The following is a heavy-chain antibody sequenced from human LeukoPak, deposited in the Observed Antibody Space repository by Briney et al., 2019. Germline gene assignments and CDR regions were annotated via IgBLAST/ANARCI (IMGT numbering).Heavy chain of an antibody. CDR3: ARGGGSPEF. CDR1: GGSISCYY. V-gene: IGHV4-59*01. J-gene: IGHJ4*02. D-gene: IGHD1-26*01. CDR2: IYYSGNT. Sequence: NSSETLSLTCTASGGSISCYYWRWIRQPPGKGLEWIGYIYYSGNTTYNPSLKSRVTISVDTSKKQLSLKLSSVTTADTAVYYCARGGGSPEFWGQGTQVTVSS.